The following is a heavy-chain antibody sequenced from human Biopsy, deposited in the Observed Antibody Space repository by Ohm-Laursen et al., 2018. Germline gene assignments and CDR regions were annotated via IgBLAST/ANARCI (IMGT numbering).Heavy chain of an antibody. V-gene: IGHV4-34*01. CDR1: GGSFSGYY. CDR3: ARGSNWNDWSFDY. J-gene: IGHJ4*02. Sequence: SETLPLTCAVYGGSFSGYYWSWIRQPPGKGLEWIGEMNHGGSTNYNSSLKSRVTISVDTSKNQFSLKLNSVTAADTAVYYCARGSNWNDWSFDYWGQGTVVTVPS. D-gene: IGHD1-20*01. CDR2: MNHGGST.